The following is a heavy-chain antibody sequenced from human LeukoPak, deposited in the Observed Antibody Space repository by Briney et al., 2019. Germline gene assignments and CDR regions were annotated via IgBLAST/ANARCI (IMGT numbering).Heavy chain of an antibody. CDR3: AKSGYCSSTSCYGHYYYYYGMDV. V-gene: IGHV3-23*01. CDR2: ISGSGGST. CDR1: GFTFSSYA. Sequence: PGGSLRLSCAASGFTFSSYAMSWVRQAPGKGLEWVSAISGSGGSTYYADSVKGRFTIPRDNSKNTLYLQMNSLRAEDTAVYYCAKSGYCSSTSCYGHYYYYYGMDVWGQGTTVTVSS. J-gene: IGHJ6*02. D-gene: IGHD2-2*03.